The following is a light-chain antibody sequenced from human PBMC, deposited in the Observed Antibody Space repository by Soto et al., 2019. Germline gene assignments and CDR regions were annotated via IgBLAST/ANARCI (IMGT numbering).Light chain of an antibody. Sequence: DIQMTQSPSSLSAFVGDRVTITCRASQSISSYVNWYQQKPGKAPKNLIYSASTLQGGVPSRFSGTGSWTDFTLTISSLQPEDFATYYCQQNYNFPRTFGQGTKVEIK. CDR3: QQNYNFPRT. J-gene: IGKJ1*01. CDR2: SAS. CDR1: QSISSY. V-gene: IGKV1-39*01.